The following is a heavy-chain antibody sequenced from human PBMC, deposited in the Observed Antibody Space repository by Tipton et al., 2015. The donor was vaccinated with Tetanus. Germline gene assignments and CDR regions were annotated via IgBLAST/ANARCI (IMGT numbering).Heavy chain of an antibody. V-gene: IGHV4-59*01. CDR1: GGSISSYY. D-gene: IGHD1-26*01. CDR2: IYYSGST. J-gene: IGHJ4*02. CDR3: ASHSGSYYNFDY. Sequence: TLSLTCTVSGGSISSYYWSWIRQPPGKGLEWIGYIYYSGSTNYNPSLKSRVTMSVDTSKNQFSLKLSSVTAADTAVYYCASHSGSYYNFDYWGQGTLVTVSS.